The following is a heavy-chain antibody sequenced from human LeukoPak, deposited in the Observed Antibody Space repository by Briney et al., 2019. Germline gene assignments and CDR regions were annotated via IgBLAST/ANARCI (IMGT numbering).Heavy chain of an antibody. CDR1: GFTFSRYW. J-gene: IGHJ4*02. V-gene: IGHV3-33*08. CDR2: IWSDENKK. Sequence: GGSLRLSCAASGFTFSRYWMHWVRQAPGKGLEWVAVIWSDENKKYYADSVKGRLTISRDNSKNTLYLQMNSLRAEDTAVYYCATDRGGAPFDYWGQGTLVTVSS. CDR3: ATDRGGAPFDY. D-gene: IGHD3-10*01.